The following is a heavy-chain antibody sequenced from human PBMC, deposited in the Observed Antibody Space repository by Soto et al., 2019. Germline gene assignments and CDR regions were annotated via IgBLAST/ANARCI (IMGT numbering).Heavy chain of an antibody. J-gene: IGHJ4*02. CDR3: ARGRSHTYTAMAPRLDY. Sequence: SETLSLTCTVSGASITPYYWSWIRQPPGKGLEWIGFIYYSGTTKYNPSLKSRVTISFDTSKNQFSLKLNSATAADTAVYYCARGRSHTYTAMAPRLDYCGQGTLVTVSS. D-gene: IGHD5-18*01. V-gene: IGHV4-59*08. CDR1: GASITPYY. CDR2: IYYSGTT.